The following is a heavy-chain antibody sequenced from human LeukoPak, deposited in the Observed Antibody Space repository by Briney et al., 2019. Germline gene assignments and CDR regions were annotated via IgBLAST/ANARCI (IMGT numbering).Heavy chain of an antibody. CDR3: ARDNHYAFDY. V-gene: IGHV3-21*01. CDR2: LSSSSSSK. CDR1: RFTFNTDT. J-gene: IGHJ4*02. D-gene: IGHD4-17*01. Sequence: GGSLRLSCAASRFTFNTDTMNWVRQAPGKGLEWLSSLSSSSSSKYYAGSVRGRFIISRDNAKKSLYLQMNSLRAEDTAVYYCARDNHYAFDYWGQGTLVTVSS.